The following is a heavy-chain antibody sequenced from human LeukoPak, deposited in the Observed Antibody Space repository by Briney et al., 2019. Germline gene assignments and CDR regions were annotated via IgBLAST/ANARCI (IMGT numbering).Heavy chain of an antibody. J-gene: IGHJ4*02. CDR3: ARGRKYYYDSSGPPRGY. CDR1: GFTFSDYY. Sequence: GGSLRLSCAASGFTFSDYYMSWIRQAPGKGLEWVSYISSSGSTIYYADSVEGRFTISRDNSKSTLYLQMNSLRAEDTAVYYCARGRKYYYDSSGPPRGYWGQGTLVTVSS. V-gene: IGHV3-11*04. CDR2: ISSSGSTI. D-gene: IGHD3-22*01.